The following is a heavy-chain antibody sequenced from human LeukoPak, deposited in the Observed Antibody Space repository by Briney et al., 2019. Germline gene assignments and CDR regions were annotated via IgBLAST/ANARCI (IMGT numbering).Heavy chain of an antibody. CDR2: VNLQGST. J-gene: IGHJ5*02. CDR3: ARLRYYSSGYYPTWFDP. V-gene: IGHV4-4*02. Sequence: SEPLSLTCGVSGGSISNTNWWTWVRQPPGKGLEWIGEVNLQGSTNYNPSLKSRVAISVDKSENRISLKPTSVTAADTAVYYCARLRYYSSGYYPTWFDPWGQGTLVTVSS. CDR1: GGSISNTNW. D-gene: IGHD3-22*01.